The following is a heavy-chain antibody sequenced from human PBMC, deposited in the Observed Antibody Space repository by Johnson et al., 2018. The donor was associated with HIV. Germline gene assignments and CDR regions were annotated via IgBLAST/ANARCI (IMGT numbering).Heavy chain of an antibody. CDR2: ISYDGSNK. V-gene: IGHV3-30*04. CDR1: GFTFSSFA. CDR3: AKTCGGDCWGAFDI. D-gene: IGHD2-21*01. Sequence: QVQLVESGGGVVRPGGSLRLSCAASGFTFSSFAMHWVRQAPGKGLEWVAVISYDGSNKNYADSVKGRFSISRDNSKNTLHLQMNSLRAEDTAVYYCAKTCGGDCWGAFDIWGQGTMVTVSA. J-gene: IGHJ3*02.